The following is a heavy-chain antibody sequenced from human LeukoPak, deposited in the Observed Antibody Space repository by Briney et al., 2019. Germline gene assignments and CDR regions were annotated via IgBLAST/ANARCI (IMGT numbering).Heavy chain of an antibody. CDR3: ARPRNGFGDLFY. Sequence: PSETLSLTCAVSGATISGSNWWTWVRQPPGKGLEWIGEIYLTGSTNYNPSLKSRVTISIDTSKNQFSLRLSSLTAADTAVYYCARPRNGFGDLFYWGQGTLVTASS. J-gene: IGHJ4*02. CDR1: GATISGSNW. D-gene: IGHD3-10*01. V-gene: IGHV4-4*02. CDR2: IYLTGST.